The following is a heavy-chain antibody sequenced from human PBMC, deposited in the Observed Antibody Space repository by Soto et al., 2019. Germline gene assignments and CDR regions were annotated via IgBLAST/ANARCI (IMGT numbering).Heavy chain of an antibody. D-gene: IGHD2-2*01. Sequence: ASVKVSCKASGYTFTSYGISWVRQAPGQGLEWMGWISAYNGNTKYAQKLQGRVTMTTDTSTGTAYMELRSLRSDDTAVYYCARDLGYDSPNWFDPWGQGTLVTVSS. J-gene: IGHJ5*02. CDR1: GYTFTSYG. CDR3: ARDLGYDSPNWFDP. V-gene: IGHV1-18*01. CDR2: ISAYNGNT.